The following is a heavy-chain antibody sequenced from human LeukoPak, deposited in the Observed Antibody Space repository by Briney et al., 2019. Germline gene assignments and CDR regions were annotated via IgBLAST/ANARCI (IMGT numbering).Heavy chain of an antibody. D-gene: IGHD2-15*01. CDR2: ISNNGGYT. J-gene: IGHJ4*03. Sequence: PGGSLRLSCAASGFTFSSYSVNWVRQAPGKGPEWVSAISNNGGYTYYADSVQGRFTISRDNSKSTLCLQMNSLRAEDTAVYYCAKQLGYCSDGSCYFPYWGQGTLVTVSS. CDR3: AKQLGYCSDGSCYFPY. CDR1: GFTFSSYS. V-gene: IGHV3-23*01.